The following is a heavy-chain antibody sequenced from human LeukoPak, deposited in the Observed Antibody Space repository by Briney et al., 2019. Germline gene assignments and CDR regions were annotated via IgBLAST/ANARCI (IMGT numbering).Heavy chain of an antibody. CDR3: VREVPDSSYYDFWSGYPGGYFDY. D-gene: IGHD3-3*01. CDR2: INPNSGGT. V-gene: IGHV1-2*02. Sequence: ASVKVSCKASGYTFTCYYMHWVRQAPGQGLEWMGWINPNSGGTNYAQKFEGRVTMTRDTSISTAYMELSRLRSDDTAVYYCVREVPDSSYYDFWSGYPGGYFDYWGQGTLVTVSS. J-gene: IGHJ4*02. CDR1: GYTFTCYY.